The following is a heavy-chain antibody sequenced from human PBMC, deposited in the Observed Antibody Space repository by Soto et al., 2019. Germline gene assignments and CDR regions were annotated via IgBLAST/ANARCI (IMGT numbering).Heavy chain of an antibody. CDR1: GFTFSSYA. Sequence: PGGSLRLSCAASGFTFSSYAMSWVRQAPGKGLEWVSAISGSGGSTYYADSVKGRFTISRDNSKNTLYLQMNSLRAEDTAVYYCAKDLKVATRGTHAFDSWGQGTMVTVSS. CDR3: AKDLKVATRGTHAFDS. J-gene: IGHJ3*02. V-gene: IGHV3-23*01. CDR2: ISGSGGST. D-gene: IGHD5-12*01.